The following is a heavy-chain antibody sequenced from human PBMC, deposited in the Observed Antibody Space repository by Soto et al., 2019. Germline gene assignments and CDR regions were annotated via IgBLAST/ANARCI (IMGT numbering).Heavy chain of an antibody. Sequence: LSLTCTVSGGSIRTTSSFWGWIRQPPGKGLEWIASVYHSGSTYYSPSLKSRVTLSVDTSNNQFSLTLSSVTAADTAVYFCARDFGWFDSWGQGTLVTVSS. CDR2: VYHSGST. CDR1: GGSIRTTSSF. V-gene: IGHV4-39*01. CDR3: ARDFGWFDS. J-gene: IGHJ5*01. D-gene: IGHD3-16*01.